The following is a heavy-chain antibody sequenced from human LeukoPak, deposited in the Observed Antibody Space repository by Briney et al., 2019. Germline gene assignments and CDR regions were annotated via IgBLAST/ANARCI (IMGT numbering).Heavy chain of an antibody. D-gene: IGHD3-3*01. CDR3: VRVPIGYYYYYMDV. CDR1: GFTFSSYG. J-gene: IGHJ6*03. V-gene: IGHV3-20*01. Sequence: GGSLRLSCAASGFTFSSYGMSWVRQAPGKGLEWVSGINWNGDSTGYADSVKGRFTISRDNAKNSLYLQMNSLRAEDTALYHCVRVPIGYYYYYMDVWGKGTTVTISS. CDR2: INWNGDST.